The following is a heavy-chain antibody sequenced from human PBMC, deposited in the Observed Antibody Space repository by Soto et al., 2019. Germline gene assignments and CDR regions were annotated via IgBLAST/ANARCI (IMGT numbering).Heavy chain of an antibody. CDR3: AREVGGGRQYYFDY. CDR1: GYTFTGYY. Sequence: QVQLVQSGAEVKKPGASVKVSCKASGYTFTGYYIHWVRQAPGQGLEWMGWIGPNSGGTNYAQKFQGRVNMTSDTSTADLDLGRLTSDDTAAYYCAREVGGGRQYYFDYWGQGPLVAVSS. J-gene: IGHJ4*02. V-gene: IGHV1-2*02. CDR2: IGPNSGGT. D-gene: IGHD3-16*01.